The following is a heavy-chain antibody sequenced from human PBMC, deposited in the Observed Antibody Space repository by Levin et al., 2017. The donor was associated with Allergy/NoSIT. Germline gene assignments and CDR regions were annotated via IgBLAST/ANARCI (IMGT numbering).Heavy chain of an antibody. V-gene: IGHV3-53*01. Sequence: SGGSLRLSCAASGFTVSSNYMSWVRQAPGKGLEWVSVIYSGGSTYYADSVKGRFTISRDNSKNTLYLQMNSLRAEDTAVYYCAREGIGERKWRNYDYGMDVWGQGTTVTVSS. CDR3: AREGIGERKWRNYDYGMDV. D-gene: IGHD5-12*01. CDR1: GFTVSSNY. CDR2: IYSGGST. J-gene: IGHJ6*02.